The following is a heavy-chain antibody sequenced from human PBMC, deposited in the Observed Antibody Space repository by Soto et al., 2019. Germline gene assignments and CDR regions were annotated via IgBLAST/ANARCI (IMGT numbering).Heavy chain of an antibody. D-gene: IGHD3-22*01. Sequence: EVQLVESGGGLVKPGGSLRLSCAASGFTFSNAWINWVRQAPGKWLEWVGRIKSKTDGGTTDYAAPVKGRFTISRDDSNNTLYLQMNSLKTDDTAVYYCTTDPHTDYYDEFDYWGQGTLVTVSS. CDR3: TTDPHTDYYDEFDY. V-gene: IGHV3-15*07. CDR2: IKSKTDGGTT. CDR1: GFTFSNAW. J-gene: IGHJ4*02.